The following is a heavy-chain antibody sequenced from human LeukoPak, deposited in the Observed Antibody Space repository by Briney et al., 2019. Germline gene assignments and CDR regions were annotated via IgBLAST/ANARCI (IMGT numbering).Heavy chain of an antibody. CDR2: IYYSGST. CDR1: GGSISSGDYY. D-gene: IGHD2-2*01. Sequence: SKTLSLTCTVSGGSISSGDYYWSWIRQPPGTGLEWIGYIYYSGSTYYNPSLKSRVTISVDTSKNQFSLKLSSVTAADTAVYYCASGSVDFCSSTSCPVYYFDYWGQGTLVTVSS. V-gene: IGHV4-30-4*01. CDR3: ASGSVDFCSSTSCPVYYFDY. J-gene: IGHJ4*02.